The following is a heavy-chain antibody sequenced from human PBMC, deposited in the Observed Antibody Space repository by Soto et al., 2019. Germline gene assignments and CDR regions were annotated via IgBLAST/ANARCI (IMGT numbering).Heavy chain of an antibody. V-gene: IGHV3-48*02. CDR3: ARDDSSSSGDETYYYYYGMDL. D-gene: IGHD6-6*01. J-gene: IGHJ6*02. Sequence: PGGSLRLSCAASGFTFSSYTMNWVRQAPGKGLEWLSYISTSSSTIYYADSVRGQFTISRDNAQNSLYLQMDSLRDEDTAVYYCARDDSSSSGDETYYYYYGMDLWGQGTTVTVS. CDR1: GFTFSSYT. CDR2: ISTSSSTI.